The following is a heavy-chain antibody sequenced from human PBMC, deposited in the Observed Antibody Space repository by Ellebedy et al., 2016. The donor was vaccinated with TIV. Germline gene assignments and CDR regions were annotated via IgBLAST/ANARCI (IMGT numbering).Heavy chain of an antibody. Sequence: PGGSLRLSCATSRFTFSTYGMHWVRQAPGKGLEWVAVISYDGRTAYYGDSVKGRFTVSRDNSKSTLYLQMAGLRDEDKAVYYCARVCRARVIEDAFDVWGRGTMVTVSS. CDR2: ISYDGRTA. CDR1: RFTFSTYG. V-gene: IGHV3-30*19. CDR3: ARVCRARVIEDAFDV. D-gene: IGHD3-16*02. J-gene: IGHJ3*01.